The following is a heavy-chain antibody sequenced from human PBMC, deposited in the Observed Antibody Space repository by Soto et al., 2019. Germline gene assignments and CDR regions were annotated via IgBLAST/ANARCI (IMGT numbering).Heavy chain of an antibody. CDR2: ISYDGSNK. CDR3: AKDFLDDSRGGAFDI. V-gene: IGHV3-30*18. J-gene: IGHJ3*02. D-gene: IGHD6-19*01. CDR1: GFTFSSYG. Sequence: GGSLRLSCAASGFTFSSYGMHWVRQAPGKGLEWAAVISYDGSNKYYADSVKGRFTISRDNSKNTLYLQMNSLRAEDTAVYYCAKDFLDDSRGGAFDIWGQGTMVTVSS.